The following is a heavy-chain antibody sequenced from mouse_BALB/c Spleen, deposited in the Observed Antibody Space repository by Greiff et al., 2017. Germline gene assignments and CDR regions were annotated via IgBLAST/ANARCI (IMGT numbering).Heavy chain of an antibody. Sequence: LQESGPELVKPGASVKMSCKASGYTFTSYVMHWVKQKPGQGLEWIGYINPYNDGTKYNEKFKGKATLTSDKSSSTAYMELSSLTSEDSAVYYGARALNYYGRSYDYAMDYWGQGTSVTVSS. CDR1: GYTFTSYV. V-gene: IGHV1-14*01. CDR2: INPYNDGT. CDR3: ARALNYYGRSYDYAMDY. J-gene: IGHJ4*01. D-gene: IGHD1-1*01.